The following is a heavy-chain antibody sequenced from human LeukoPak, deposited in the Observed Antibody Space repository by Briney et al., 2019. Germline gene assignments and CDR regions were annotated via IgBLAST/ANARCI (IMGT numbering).Heavy chain of an antibody. CDR1: GSTLSTYW. Sequence: GGSLRLSCAGSGSTLSTYWMHWVRQASGKGLEWVANIKQDGSEKYYVDSVKGRFTISRDNAKNSLYLQMNSLRAEDTAVYYCARGVDIVVVPAAVYYYYYMDVWGKGTTVTVSS. CDR3: ARGVDIVVVPAAVYYYYYMDV. V-gene: IGHV3-7*01. CDR2: IKQDGSEK. D-gene: IGHD2-2*03. J-gene: IGHJ6*03.